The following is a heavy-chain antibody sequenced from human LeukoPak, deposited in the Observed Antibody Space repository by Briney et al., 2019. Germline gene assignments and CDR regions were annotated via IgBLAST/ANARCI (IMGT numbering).Heavy chain of an antibody. CDR1: GFTFDDYG. V-gene: IGHV3-66*01. CDR2: IDSAGNT. CDR3: ARGNWYFDL. J-gene: IGHJ2*01. Sequence: GGSLRLSCAASGFTFDDYGMCWVRQAPGRGLEWVSLIDSAGNTYYADSVKGRFTISRDNSKNTLYLQMNTLRVEDTAVFYCARGNWYFDLWGRGTLVTVSS.